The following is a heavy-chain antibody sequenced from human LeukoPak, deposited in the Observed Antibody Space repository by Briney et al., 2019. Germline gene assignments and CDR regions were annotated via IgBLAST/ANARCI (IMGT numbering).Heavy chain of an antibody. CDR2: MNPNSGNT. D-gene: IGHD5-12*01. V-gene: IGHV1-8*01. J-gene: IGHJ5*02. CDR1: GYTFTSYD. Sequence: ASVKVSCKASGYTFTSYDINWVRQATGQGLEWMGWMNPNSGNTGYAQKFQGRVTMTRNTSISTAYMELSSLRSEDTAVYYCARGHWDIVATTNWFDPWGQGTLVTVSS. CDR3: ARGHWDIVATTNWFDP.